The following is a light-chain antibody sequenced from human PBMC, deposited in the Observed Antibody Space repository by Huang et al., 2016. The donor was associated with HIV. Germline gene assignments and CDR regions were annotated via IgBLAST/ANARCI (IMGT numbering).Light chain of an antibody. CDR3: QQYYSTPT. Sequence: DIQMTQSPSSLSASVGDRVTITCRASQDISNSLAWYQHKPGKAPKLLLFAASRLESGVPSRFSGTGSGTDYTLTINSLQPDDFATYYCQQYYSTPTFGQGTNVEIK. CDR1: QDISNS. CDR2: AAS. V-gene: IGKV1-NL1*01. J-gene: IGKJ1*01.